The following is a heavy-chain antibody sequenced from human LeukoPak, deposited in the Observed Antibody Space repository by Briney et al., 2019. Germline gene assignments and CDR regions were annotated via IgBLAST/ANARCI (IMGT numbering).Heavy chain of an antibody. CDR1: GYTLTELS. D-gene: IGHD3-3*01. CDR3: ATDPRGLWSGPPFGY. V-gene: IGHV1-24*01. Sequence: GASVKVSCKVSGYTLTELSMHWVRQAPGKGLEWMGGFDPEDGETIYAQKFQGRVTMTEDTSTDTAYMELSSLRSEDTAVYYCATDPRGLWSGPPFGYWGQGTLVTVSS. J-gene: IGHJ4*02. CDR2: FDPEDGET.